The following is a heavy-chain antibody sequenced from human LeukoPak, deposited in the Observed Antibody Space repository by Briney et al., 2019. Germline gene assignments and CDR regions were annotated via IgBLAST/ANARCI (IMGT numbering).Heavy chain of an antibody. Sequence: KPSGTLSLTCGVSGYSISRGYYWAWIRQPPGKGLGWIGTIYHTGSTYYTPSLGSRVTISVDTAKNEFSLNLNSVTAADTAVYYCARAGWIITSGIDSWGQGALVTVSS. CDR3: ARAGWIITSGIDS. J-gene: IGHJ4*02. CDR1: GYSISRGYY. V-gene: IGHV4-38-2*01. D-gene: IGHD3-10*01. CDR2: IYHTGST.